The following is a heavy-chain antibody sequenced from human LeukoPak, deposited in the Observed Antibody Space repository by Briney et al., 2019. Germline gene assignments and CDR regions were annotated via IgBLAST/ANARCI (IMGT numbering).Heavy chain of an antibody. CDR1: GFTFSSYA. CDR3: AKDRGYYDSSHKGY. V-gene: IGHV3-23*01. D-gene: IGHD3-22*01. CDR2: IIGSGGST. Sequence: PGGSLRLSCAASGFTFSSYAMSWVRPAPGKGLEWVSAIIGSGGSTYYADSVKGRFTISRDNSKNTVYLQMNSLRAEDTAVYYCAKDRGYYDSSHKGYWGQGTLVTVS. J-gene: IGHJ4*02.